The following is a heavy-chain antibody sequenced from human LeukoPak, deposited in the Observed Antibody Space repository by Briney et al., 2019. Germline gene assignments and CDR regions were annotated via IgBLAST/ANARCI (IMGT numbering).Heavy chain of an antibody. CDR2: IGTSGDT. D-gene: IGHD6-19*01. J-gene: IGHJ4*02. V-gene: IGHV3-13*04. CDR1: GFTFSSYD. CDR3: SRVGSSGWPNYFDS. Sequence: GGSLRLSCAASGFTFSSYDMHWVRQATGKGLEWVSVIGTSGDTYYAGSVEGRFTISRENAKNSLYLQMNSLTAGDTAVYFCSRVGSSGWPNYFDSWGQGTLVTVSS.